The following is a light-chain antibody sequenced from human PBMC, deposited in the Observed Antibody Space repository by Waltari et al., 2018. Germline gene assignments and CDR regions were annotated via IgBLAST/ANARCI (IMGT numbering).Light chain of an antibody. CDR1: SSDVGSYNF. J-gene: IGLJ1*01. CDR2: EGS. CDR3: CSYAGSRTYV. V-gene: IGLV2-23*01. Sequence: QSALTQPASVSGSPGQSITIPCTGTSSDVGSYNFASWYQHHPGKAPKLMIFEGSRRPSGISNRFSGSKSGNTASLTISGLQAEDEADYYCCSYAGSRTYVFGAGTKVTVL.